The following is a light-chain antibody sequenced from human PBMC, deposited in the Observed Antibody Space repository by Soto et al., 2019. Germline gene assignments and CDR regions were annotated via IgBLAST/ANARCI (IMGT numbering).Light chain of an antibody. V-gene: IGLV2-11*01. Sequence: QSAPTQPRSVYGSPGQSVTISCTGASRDVGAYHYVSWFQQHPGKAPKLMTFDVNQRPSGVPDRFSGSKSGNAACLTISGLQAEDEPEYSCCSFAGSHAHYVFGTVTKLTVL. CDR2: DVN. CDR1: SRDVGAYHY. CDR3: CSFAGSHAHYV. J-gene: IGLJ1*01.